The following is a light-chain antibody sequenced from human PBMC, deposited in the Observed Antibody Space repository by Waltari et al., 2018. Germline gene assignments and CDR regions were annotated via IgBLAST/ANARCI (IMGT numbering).Light chain of an antibody. J-gene: IGLJ1*01. CDR1: SRNIGSYDL. Sequence: QSALTQPASVSGSPGQSITISCTGTSRNIGSYDLISWYQQRPGKAPKLIIYEATKRSSGVSDRFSASMSGNTASLTISGLLPEDESDYYCCSYAGDNTFLFGSGTKVTV. CDR2: EAT. V-gene: IGLV2-23*01. CDR3: CSYAGDNTFL.